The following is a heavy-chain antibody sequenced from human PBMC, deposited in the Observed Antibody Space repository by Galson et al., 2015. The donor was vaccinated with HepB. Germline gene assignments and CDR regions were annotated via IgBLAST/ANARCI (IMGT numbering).Heavy chain of an antibody. D-gene: IGHD6-6*01. CDR2: INPNSGGT. V-gene: IGHV1-2*02. Sequence: SVKVSCKVSGYTFTGYYMHWVRQAPGQGLEWMGWINPNSGGTNYAQKFQGRVTMTRDTSISTAYLGLSRLRSDDTAVYYCARDRNFARERISSRLTNYYFGMDVWGQGTTVTVSS. J-gene: IGHJ6*02. CDR1: GYTFTGYY. CDR3: ARDRNFARERISSRLTNYYFGMDV.